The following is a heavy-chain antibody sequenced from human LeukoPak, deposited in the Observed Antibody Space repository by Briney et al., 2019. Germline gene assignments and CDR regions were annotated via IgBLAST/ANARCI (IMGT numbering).Heavy chain of an antibody. D-gene: IGHD3-10*01. CDR2: ISSSSYI. J-gene: IGHJ4*02. V-gene: IGHV3-21*01. CDR1: GFTFSIYS. Sequence: GGSLRLSCAASGFTFSIYSMNCVRQAPGKGLEWVSSISSSSYIYYADSAKGRFTISRDNAKNSLYLQMNSLRAEDTAVYYCAREQAGGYFDYWGQGTLVTVSS. CDR3: AREQAGGYFDY.